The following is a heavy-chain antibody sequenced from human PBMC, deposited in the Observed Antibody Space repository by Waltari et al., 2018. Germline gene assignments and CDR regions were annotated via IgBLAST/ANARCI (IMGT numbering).Heavy chain of an antibody. CDR1: GWSFSGYY. CDR2: INHSGST. D-gene: IGHD5-12*01. J-gene: IGHJ4*02. V-gene: IGHV4-34*01. Sequence: QVQLQQWGAGLLKPSETLSLTCAVYGWSFSGYYCSWIRQPPGKGLEWIGEINHSGSTNYNPSLKSRVTISVDTSKNQFSLKLSSVTAADTAVYYCARRRDGYNRPRNLDYWGQGTLVTVSS. CDR3: ARRRDGYNRPRNLDY.